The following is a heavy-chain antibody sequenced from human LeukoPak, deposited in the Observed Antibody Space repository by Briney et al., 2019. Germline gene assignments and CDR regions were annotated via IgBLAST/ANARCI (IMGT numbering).Heavy chain of an antibody. V-gene: IGHV3-23*01. CDR3: ARGGLAYCGGDCYSGFDY. Sequence: TGGSLRPSCAASGFTFSNYAMSWVRQAPGKGLEWVSAISGSGGTTYYADSVKGRFTISRDNSKNTLYLQMNSLRAEDTAVYYCARGGLAYCGGDCYSGFDYWGQGTLVTVSS. J-gene: IGHJ4*02. D-gene: IGHD2-21*02. CDR1: GFTFSNYA. CDR2: ISGSGGTT.